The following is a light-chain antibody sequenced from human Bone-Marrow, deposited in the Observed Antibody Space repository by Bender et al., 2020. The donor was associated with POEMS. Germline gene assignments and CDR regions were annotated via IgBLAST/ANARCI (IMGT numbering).Light chain of an antibody. V-gene: IGLV2-14*03. Sequence: QSALTQPASVSGSPGQSITISCSGTSSDIGDSDYVCWYQQHPGKAPKLLIHDVNSRPSGVSDRFSGSKSGNTASLTISGLQVEDEAEYFCSSYTTISTLIFGGGTKLTVL. CDR3: SSYTTISTLI. CDR1: SSDIGDSDY. J-gene: IGLJ2*01. CDR2: DVN.